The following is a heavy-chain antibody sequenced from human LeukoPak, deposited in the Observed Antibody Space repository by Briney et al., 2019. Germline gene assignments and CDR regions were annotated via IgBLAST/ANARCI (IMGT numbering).Heavy chain of an antibody. CDR3: ARDWAPLGYCSSTSRANYYYGMDV. CDR2: IIPIFGTA. V-gene: IGHV1-69*13. J-gene: IGHJ6*02. CDR1: GGTFSSYA. D-gene: IGHD2-2*01. Sequence: SVEVSCKASGGTFSSYAISWVRQAPGQGLEWMGGIIPIFGTANYAQKFQGRVTITADESTSTAYMELSSLRSEDTAVYYCARDWAPLGYCSSTSRANYYYGMDVWGQGTTVTVSS.